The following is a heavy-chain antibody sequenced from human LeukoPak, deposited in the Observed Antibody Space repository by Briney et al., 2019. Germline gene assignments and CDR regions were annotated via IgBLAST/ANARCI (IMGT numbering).Heavy chain of an antibody. Sequence: PGGSLRLSCAASGFTFSSYWMSWVRQAPGKGLEGVANIKQDGSEKYYVDSVKGRFTISRDNSKNTLYLQMNSLRAEDTAMYYCARAFSDDSSGWTAFDIWGQGTMVTVSS. CDR3: ARAFSDDSSGWTAFDI. J-gene: IGHJ3*02. V-gene: IGHV3-7*03. D-gene: IGHD3-22*01. CDR2: IKQDGSEK. CDR1: GFTFSSYW.